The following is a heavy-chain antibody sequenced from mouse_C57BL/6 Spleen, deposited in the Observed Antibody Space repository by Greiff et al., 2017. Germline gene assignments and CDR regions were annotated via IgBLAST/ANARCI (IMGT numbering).Heavy chain of an antibody. Sequence: DVKLVESGGGLVQPGGSLKLSCAASGFTFSDYYMYWVRQTPEKRLEWVAYISNGGGSTYYPDTVKGRFTISRDNAKNTLYLQMSRLKSEYTAMYYCARQTGAYWGQGTLVTVSA. CDR1: GFTFSDYY. D-gene: IGHD4-1*01. J-gene: IGHJ3*01. CDR2: ISNGGGST. CDR3: ARQTGAY. V-gene: IGHV5-12*01.